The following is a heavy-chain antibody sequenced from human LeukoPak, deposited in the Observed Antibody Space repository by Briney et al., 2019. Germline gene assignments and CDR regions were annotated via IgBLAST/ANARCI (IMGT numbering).Heavy chain of an antibody. V-gene: IGHV3-73*01. Sequence: TGGSLRLSCAASGFTFSGSAMHWVRQASGKGLEWVGRIRSKANSYATAYAASVKGRFTISRDDSKNTAYLQMNSLKTGDTAVYYCTSTVVTGGNAFDIWGQGTMVTVSS. CDR3: TSTVVTGGNAFDI. D-gene: IGHD4-23*01. J-gene: IGHJ3*02. CDR2: IRSKANSYAT. CDR1: GFTFSGSA.